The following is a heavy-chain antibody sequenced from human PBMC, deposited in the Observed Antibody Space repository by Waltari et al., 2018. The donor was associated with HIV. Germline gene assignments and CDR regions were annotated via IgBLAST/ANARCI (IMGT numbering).Heavy chain of an antibody. CDR2: IDHRGRT. Sequence: QVQQHQWGAGLLKPSETLAIICTVDVGSFTDDYWTWIRQSPRKGLEWIGEIDHRGRTNYNPSLRSRVTISFDMSNNQFSLRLTSVTPSDSAVYFCARGTKPAPYNGWPRGAFDIWGQGTVVTVSS. J-gene: IGHJ3*02. V-gene: IGHV4-34*01. D-gene: IGHD5-12*01. CDR3: ARGTKPAPYNGWPRGAFDI. CDR1: VGSFTDDY.